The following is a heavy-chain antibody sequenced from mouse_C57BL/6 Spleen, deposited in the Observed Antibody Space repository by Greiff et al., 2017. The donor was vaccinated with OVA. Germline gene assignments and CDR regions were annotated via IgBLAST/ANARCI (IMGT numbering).Heavy chain of an antibody. CDR1: GFTFSSYA. V-gene: IGHV5-9-1*02. Sequence: EVKLMESGEGLVKPGGSLKLSCAASGFTFSSYAMSWVRQTPEKRLEWVAYISSGGDYIYYADTVKGRFTISRDNARNTLYLQMSSLKSEDTAMYYCTRGGYGKGYFDYWGQGTTLTVSS. CDR2: ISSGGDYI. J-gene: IGHJ2*01. CDR3: TRGGYGKGYFDY. D-gene: IGHD2-10*02.